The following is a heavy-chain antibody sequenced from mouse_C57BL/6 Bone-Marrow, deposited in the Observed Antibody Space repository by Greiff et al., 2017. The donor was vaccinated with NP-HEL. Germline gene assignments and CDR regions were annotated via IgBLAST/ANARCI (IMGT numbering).Heavy chain of an antibody. Sequence: VQLQQSGAELVKPGASVKLSCKASGYTFTTYWMQWVKQRPGQGLEWIGEIDPSDSYTNYNQKFKGKATLTVDTSSSTAYMQLSSLTSEDSAVYYCARKAYYGRSYEFAYGGQGTRVTVSA. CDR2: IDPSDSYT. CDR3: ARKAYYGRSYEFAY. CDR1: GYTFTTYW. D-gene: IGHD1-1*01. V-gene: IGHV1-50*01. J-gene: IGHJ3*01.